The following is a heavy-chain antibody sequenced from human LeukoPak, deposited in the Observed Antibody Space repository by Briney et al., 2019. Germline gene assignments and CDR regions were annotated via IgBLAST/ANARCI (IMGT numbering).Heavy chain of an antibody. Sequence: GGSLRLSCAASGFTFSSYGMHWVRQAPGKGLEWVAVISYDGSNKYYADSVKGRFTIPRDNSKNTLYLQMNSLRAEDTAVYYCAKDPSAVRGNQVDYWGQGTLVTVSS. J-gene: IGHJ4*02. CDR1: GFTFSSYG. CDR2: ISYDGSNK. CDR3: AKDPSAVRGNQVDY. V-gene: IGHV3-30*18. D-gene: IGHD2-2*01.